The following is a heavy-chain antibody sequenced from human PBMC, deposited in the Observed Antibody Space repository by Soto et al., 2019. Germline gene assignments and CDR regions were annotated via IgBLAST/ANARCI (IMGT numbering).Heavy chain of an antibody. V-gene: IGHV3-30*03. Sequence: QVQLVESGGGVVQPGRSLRLSCAVSGFTVNTYGMHWVRQAPGKGLEWVAVISRDGGTKFYADSVKGRFTISRDNSWNTLFLEMNSLRGDDMAVYYCTGEVASGYWGQGTLVTISS. CDR2: ISRDGGTK. CDR3: TGEVASGY. CDR1: GFTVNTYG. D-gene: IGHD2-8*02. J-gene: IGHJ4*02.